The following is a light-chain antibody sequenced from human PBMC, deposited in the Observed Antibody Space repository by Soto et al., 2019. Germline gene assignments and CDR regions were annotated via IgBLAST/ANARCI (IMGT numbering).Light chain of an antibody. CDR1: QSVSNN. CDR2: GPS. J-gene: IGKJ1*01. V-gene: IGKV3-15*01. CDR3: HQYNDWPPA. Sequence: EIVLTQSPGTLSLSPGERATLSCRASQSVSNNLAWYQQKPGQAPRLLIYGPSTRASGIPARFSGSGYGREFTLTISSLQSEDYGVYYCHQYNDWPPAFGQGTKVDIK.